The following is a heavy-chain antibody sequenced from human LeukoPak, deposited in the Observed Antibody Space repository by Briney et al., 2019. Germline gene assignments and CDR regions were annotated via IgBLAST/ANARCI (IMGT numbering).Heavy chain of an antibody. Sequence: GESLKISCKGFGYLFTNDWIGWVRQMPGRGLEWMGIIFPGYSDTIYSPSFQGLVTISADKSVNTAYLQWSSLKASDTAIYYCARRKRGGFDHWGQGTLVTVSS. CDR1: GYLFTNDW. J-gene: IGHJ4*02. V-gene: IGHV5-51*01. CDR2: IFPGYSDT. D-gene: IGHD3-3*01. CDR3: ARRKRGGFDH.